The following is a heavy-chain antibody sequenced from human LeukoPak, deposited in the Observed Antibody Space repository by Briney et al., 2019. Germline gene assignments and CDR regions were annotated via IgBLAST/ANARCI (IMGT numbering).Heavy chain of an antibody. Sequence: SETLSLTCIVSGGSISGYYWSWIRQPPGKGLEWIGSIYYSGSTDYNPSLKSRVIISVDTSKNQFSLSLISVTAADTAVYYCARSLDSSGYYIFDLWGRGTLATVSS. J-gene: IGHJ2*01. CDR2: IYYSGST. CDR3: ARSLDSSGYYIFDL. D-gene: IGHD3-22*01. CDR1: GGSISGYY. V-gene: IGHV4-59*01.